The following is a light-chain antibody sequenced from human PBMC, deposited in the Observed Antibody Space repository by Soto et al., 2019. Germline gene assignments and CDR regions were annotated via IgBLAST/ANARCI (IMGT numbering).Light chain of an antibody. CDR3: QTWGTGMPYV. J-gene: IGLJ1*01. CDR1: RGHSSYA. Sequence: QPVLTQSPSASASLGASVKLTCTLSRGHSSYAIAWHQQRPEKGPRYLMKLNSDGSHNKGDGIPDRFSGSSSGAERYRTISSLQSEDEADYYCQTWGTGMPYVFGTGTKVTVL. V-gene: IGLV4-69*01. CDR2: LNSDGSH.